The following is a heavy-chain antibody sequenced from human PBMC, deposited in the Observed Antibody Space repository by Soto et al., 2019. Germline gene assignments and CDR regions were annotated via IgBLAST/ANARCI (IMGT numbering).Heavy chain of an antibody. D-gene: IGHD2-21*02. Sequence: QVQLQESGPGLVKPSGTLSLTCAVSGGSVSSSNWWSWVRQSPEKGLEWMGEIYHSGSAHYNPSLKSRATISLDKSKNQFSLRLTSVTAADTAVYYCARVPGVVVSADDAFDIWGPGTRVIVSS. CDR3: ARVPGVVVSADDAFDI. V-gene: IGHV4-4*02. CDR2: IYHSGSA. CDR1: GGSVSSSNW. J-gene: IGHJ3*02.